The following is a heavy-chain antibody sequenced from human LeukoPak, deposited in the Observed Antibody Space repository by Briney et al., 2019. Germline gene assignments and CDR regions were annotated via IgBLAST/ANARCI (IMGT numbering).Heavy chain of an antibody. Sequence: PGGSLRLSCAASGFTFSSYAMSWVRQAPGKGLEWVSAISGSGGSTYYADSVKGRFTISRDNSKNTLYLQMNSLRAEDTAVYYCARDFLNSSGWLGLESYYYGMDVWGQGTTVTVSS. CDR3: ARDFLNSSGWLGLESYYYGMDV. D-gene: IGHD6-19*01. V-gene: IGHV3-23*01. CDR1: GFTFSSYA. CDR2: ISGSGGST. J-gene: IGHJ6*02.